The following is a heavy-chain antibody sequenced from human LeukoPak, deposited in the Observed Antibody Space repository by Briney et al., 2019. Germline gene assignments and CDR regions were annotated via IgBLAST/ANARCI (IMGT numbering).Heavy chain of an antibody. CDR3: AKDWGWQQPNWFDP. J-gene: IGHJ5*02. D-gene: IGHD6-13*01. V-gene: IGHV3-23*01. CDR1: GFTFSSYA. Sequence: GGSVRFSCAASGFTFSSYAMSWVRQAPGKGLEWVSAISGSGGSTYYADSVKGRFTISRDNSKNTLYLQMNSLRAEDTAVYYCAKDWGWQQPNWFDPWGQGTLVTVSS. CDR2: ISGSGGST.